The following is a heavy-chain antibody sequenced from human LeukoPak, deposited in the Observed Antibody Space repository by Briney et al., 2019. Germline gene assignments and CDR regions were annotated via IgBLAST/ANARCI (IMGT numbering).Heavy chain of an antibody. D-gene: IGHD2-21*02. CDR1: GFSFTNYW. V-gene: IGHV5-51*01. CDR3: AKDHANTPVVTN. Sequence: GESLKISCKGSGFSFTNYWIAWVRQMPGKGLEWMGIIYPGDSDTRYSPSFQGQVTISADKSISTAYLQMNNLRVDDTAIYYCAKDHANTPVVTNWGQGILVSVSS. J-gene: IGHJ4*02. CDR2: IYPGDSDT.